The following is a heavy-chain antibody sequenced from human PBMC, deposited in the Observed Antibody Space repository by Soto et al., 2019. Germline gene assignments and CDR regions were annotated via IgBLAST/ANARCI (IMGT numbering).Heavy chain of an antibody. D-gene: IGHD1-26*01. V-gene: IGHV3-33*01. CDR1: GFTFSSYG. J-gene: IGHJ4*02. CDR2: IWSHGDDK. CDR3: ASEYWVSGGSYFDY. Sequence: QVQLVESGGGVVQPGRSLRLSCATSGFTFSSYGMHWVRQAPGKGLEWVALIWSHGDDKRYADSVKGRFTMSRDNSKNTLYLQMNSLRAEDTAVYYCASEYWVSGGSYFDYWGQGTLVTVSP.